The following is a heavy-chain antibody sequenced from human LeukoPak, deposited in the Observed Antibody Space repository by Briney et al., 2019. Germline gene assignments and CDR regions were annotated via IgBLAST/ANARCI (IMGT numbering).Heavy chain of an antibody. CDR3: ARDRYCGGDCSTAEYFQY. J-gene: IGHJ1*01. D-gene: IGHD2-21*02. V-gene: IGHV3-21*01. CDR1: GFSITGYT. Sequence: GGSLRLSCAASGFSITGYTMNWVRQAPGRGLEVVSSISSSGLYIHYVDSVKGRFTISRDNAKNSLYLQMNSLGAEDTAVYYCARDRYCGGDCSTAEYFQYWGQGTLVTVSS. CDR2: ISSSGLYI.